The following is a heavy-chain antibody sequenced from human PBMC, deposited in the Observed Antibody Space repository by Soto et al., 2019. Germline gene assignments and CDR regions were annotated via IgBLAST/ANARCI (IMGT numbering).Heavy chain of an antibody. CDR1: GGTFSSYA. CDR2: IIPMFGTT. J-gene: IGHJ6*02. CDR3: ARVPGVAARYFSGIDV. D-gene: IGHD6-6*01. V-gene: IGHV1-69*06. Sequence: QVQLVQSGAEVKKPGSSVKVSCKASGGTFSSYAISWVRQAPGQGLEWMGGIIPMFGTTNYAQKLQGRVTMTADKSARIAYMELSSLTSEDTAVYYCARVPGVAARYFSGIDVWGQGTTVTVSS.